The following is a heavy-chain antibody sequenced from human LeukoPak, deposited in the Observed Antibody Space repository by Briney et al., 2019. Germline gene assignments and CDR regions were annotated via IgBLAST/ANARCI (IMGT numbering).Heavy chain of an antibody. V-gene: IGHV3-23*01. CDR3: AKDRGTSSGYYLTYWFDP. J-gene: IGHJ5*02. CDR2: ISGSGGST. CDR1: GFTFSSYA. Sequence: GGSLRLSCAASGFTFSSYAMSWVRQAPGKGLEWVSAISGSGGSTYYADSVKGRFTISRDNSKNTRYLQMNSLRAEDTAVYYCAKDRGTSSGYYLTYWFDPWGQGTLVTVSS. D-gene: IGHD3-22*01.